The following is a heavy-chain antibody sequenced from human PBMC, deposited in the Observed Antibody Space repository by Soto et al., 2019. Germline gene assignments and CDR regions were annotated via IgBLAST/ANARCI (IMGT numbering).Heavy chain of an antibody. Sequence: SETLSLTCTVSGGSISSGDYYWSWIRQPPGKGLEWIGYIYYSGSTYYNPSHKRRVTISVDTSKNQFSLKLSSVTAAATAVYYCARAEEVTANYYYGMDVWGQGTTVTVSS. CDR3: ARAEEVTANYYYGMDV. D-gene: IGHD2-21*02. J-gene: IGHJ6*02. V-gene: IGHV4-30-4*01. CDR2: IYYSGST. CDR1: GGSISSGDYY.